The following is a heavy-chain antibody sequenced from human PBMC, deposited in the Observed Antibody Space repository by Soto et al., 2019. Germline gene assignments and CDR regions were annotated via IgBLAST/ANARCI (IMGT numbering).Heavy chain of an antibody. Sequence: SVKVSCKASGGSISSRGIAWVGQVPGQGLEWVGGIMPTFGSATYATKFQGRVTITADKSTSTAYMELRSLRSEDTAVYYCATERSAQYFDYWGQGTLVTVSS. D-gene: IGHD1-1*01. CDR2: IMPTFGSA. CDR1: GGSISSRG. V-gene: IGHV1-69*06. CDR3: ATERSAQYFDY. J-gene: IGHJ4*02.